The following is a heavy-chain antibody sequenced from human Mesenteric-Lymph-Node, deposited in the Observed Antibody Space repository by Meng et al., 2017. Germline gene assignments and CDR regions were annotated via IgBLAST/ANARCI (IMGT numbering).Heavy chain of an antibody. CDR3: ARRGYGYDFGY. V-gene: IGHV3-7*01. D-gene: IGHD5-18*01. CDR1: GFTFSTYW. J-gene: IGHJ4*02. Sequence: GGSLRLSCAASGFTFSTYWMRWVRQAPGKGLEWVANINEDGSEKSYVDSVKGRFTISRDNAKNSLYLQMNSLRAEDTAVYYCARRGYGYDFGYWGQGTLVTVSS. CDR2: INEDGSEK.